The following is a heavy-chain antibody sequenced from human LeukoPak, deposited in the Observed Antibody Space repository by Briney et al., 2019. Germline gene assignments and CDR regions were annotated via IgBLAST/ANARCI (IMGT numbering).Heavy chain of an antibody. CDR2: ISSNGGST. Sequence: GGSLRLSCSASGFTFSSYAMHWVRQAPGKGLEYVSAISSNGGSTYYADSVKGRFTISRDNSKNTLYLQMNSLRAEDTAVYYCAREQGDGHFDYWGQGTLVTVSS. CDR1: GFTFSSYA. CDR3: AREQGDGHFDY. D-gene: IGHD3-16*01. V-gene: IGHV3-64*04. J-gene: IGHJ4*02.